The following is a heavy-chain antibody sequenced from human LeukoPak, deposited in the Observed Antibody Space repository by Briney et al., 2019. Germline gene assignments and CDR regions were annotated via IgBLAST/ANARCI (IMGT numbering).Heavy chain of an antibody. Sequence: GGSLMLSCAASGFTFSSYEMNWVRQAPGKGLEWVSYISSSGSTIYYADSVKGRFTISRDNAKNSLYLQMNSLRAEDTAVYYCAELGITMTGGVWGKGTTVTISS. CDR3: AELGITMTGGV. D-gene: IGHD3-10*02. CDR2: ISSSGSTI. J-gene: IGHJ6*04. CDR1: GFTFSSYE. V-gene: IGHV3-48*03.